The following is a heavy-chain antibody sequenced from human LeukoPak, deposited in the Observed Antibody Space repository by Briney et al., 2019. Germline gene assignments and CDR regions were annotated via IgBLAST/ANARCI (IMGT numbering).Heavy chain of an antibody. D-gene: IGHD1-26*01. J-gene: IGHJ6*03. V-gene: IGHV1-2*02. CDR1: GYTFAGYY. Sequence: ASVKVSCKASGYTFAGYYMHWVRQAPGQGLEWMGWINPNSGGTNYAQKFQGRVTMTRDTSISTAYMELSRLRSDDTAVYYCASGVVGATLYYYMDVWGKGTTVTVSS. CDR3: ASGVVGATLYYYMDV. CDR2: INPNSGGT.